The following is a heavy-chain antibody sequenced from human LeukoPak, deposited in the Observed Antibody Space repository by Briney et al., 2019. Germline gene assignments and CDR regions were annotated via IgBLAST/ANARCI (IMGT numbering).Heavy chain of an antibody. CDR3: ARAQLDTAMVSWFDP. J-gene: IGHJ5*02. CDR1: GFTVSSNY. Sequence: GGSLRLSCAASGFTVSSNYMSWVRQAPGKGLEWVSVIYSGGSTYYADSVKGRFTISRDNSKNTLYPQMNSLRAEDTAVYYCARAQLDTAMVSWFDPWGQGTLVTVSS. D-gene: IGHD5-18*01. CDR2: IYSGGST. V-gene: IGHV3-66*01.